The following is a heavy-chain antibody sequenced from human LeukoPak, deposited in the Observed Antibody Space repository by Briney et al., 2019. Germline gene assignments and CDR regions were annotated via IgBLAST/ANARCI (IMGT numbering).Heavy chain of an antibody. D-gene: IGHD6-19*01. V-gene: IGHV1-8*01. J-gene: IGHJ4*02. CDR1: GYTFTSYD. CDR2: MNPNSGNT. CDR3: ARWSAVAGTLLYYFDY. Sequence: GASVTVSCKASGYTFTSYDINSVRQATGQGLEWMGWMNPNSGNTGYAQKFQGRVTMTRNTSISTAYMELSSLRSEDTAVYYCARWSAVAGTLLYYFDYWAREPWSPSPQ.